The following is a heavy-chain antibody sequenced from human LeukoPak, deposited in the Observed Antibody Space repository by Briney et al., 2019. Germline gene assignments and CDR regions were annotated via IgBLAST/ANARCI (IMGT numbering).Heavy chain of an antibody. V-gene: IGHV3-48*03. CDR1: GFTFSSYE. J-gene: IGHJ4*02. CDR2: ISSSGSTI. CDR3: ARVVEWLQIDY. Sequence: GGSLRLSCAASGFTFSSYEMNWVRQAPGKGLEWVSYISSSGSTIYYADSVKGRFTISRDNAKNSLYLQMNSLRAEDTAVYYCARVVEWLQIDYWGQGTLVTVSS. D-gene: IGHD5-12*01.